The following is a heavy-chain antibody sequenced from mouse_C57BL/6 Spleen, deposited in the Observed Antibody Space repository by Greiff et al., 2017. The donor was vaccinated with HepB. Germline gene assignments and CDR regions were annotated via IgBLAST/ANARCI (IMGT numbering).Heavy chain of an antibody. CDR2: IIPSSGYT. J-gene: IGHJ1*03. CDR1: GYTFTGYW. V-gene: IGHV1-7*01. Sequence: VQLQQSGAELAKPGASVKLSCKASGYTFTGYWMHWVKQRPGQGLDWIGYIIPSSGYTKYNQKFKDKATLTADKSSSTAYMQLSSLTYEDSAVYYCARSGGSPNFDVWGTGTTVTVSS. D-gene: IGHD1-1*02. CDR3: ARSGGSPNFDV.